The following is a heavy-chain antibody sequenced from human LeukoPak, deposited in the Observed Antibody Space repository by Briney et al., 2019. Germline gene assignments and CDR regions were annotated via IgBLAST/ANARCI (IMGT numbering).Heavy chain of an antibody. CDR1: GYTLTELS. D-gene: IGHD5-12*01. CDR2: FDPEDGET. J-gene: IGHJ6*02. Sequence: ASVKVSCKVSGYTLTELSMHWVRQAPGKGLEWMGGFDPEDGETIYAQKLQGRVTMTTDTSTSTAYMELRSLRSDDTAVYYCARSSSRVATNYYYGMDVWGQGTTVTVSS. V-gene: IGHV1-24*01. CDR3: ARSSSRVATNYYYGMDV.